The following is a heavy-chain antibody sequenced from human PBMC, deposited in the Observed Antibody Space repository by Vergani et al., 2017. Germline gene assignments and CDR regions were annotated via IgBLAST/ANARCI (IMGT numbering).Heavy chain of an antibody. J-gene: IGHJ6*03. D-gene: IGHD2-8*01. CDR3: ARSGYCAHGVCYMTFYYYMDV. V-gene: IGHV3-30*02. Sequence: VELLESGGGVVQPGGSLRLSCGASGFTFSNYGMHWVRQAPGKGLEWVTFIRYDGSNTYYADSVKGRFTISRDNSKNTLFLQMNSLRPEDTAVYYCARSGYCAHGVCYMTFYYYMDVWGKGTAVTVSS. CDR2: IRYDGSNT. CDR1: GFTFSNYG.